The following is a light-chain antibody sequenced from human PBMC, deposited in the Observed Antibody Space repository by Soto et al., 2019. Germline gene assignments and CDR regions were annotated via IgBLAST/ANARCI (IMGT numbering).Light chain of an antibody. V-gene: IGLV2-11*01. CDR3: CSYAGSYTFEKV. J-gene: IGLJ3*02. Sequence: QSALTQPRSVSGSPGQSVTISCTGTSSDVGGYNYVSWYQQHPGKAPKLMIYDVSKRPSGVPDRFSGSKSGNTASLTISGLQAEDEADYYRCSYAGSYTFEKVFGGGTKLTVL. CDR1: SSDVGGYNY. CDR2: DVS.